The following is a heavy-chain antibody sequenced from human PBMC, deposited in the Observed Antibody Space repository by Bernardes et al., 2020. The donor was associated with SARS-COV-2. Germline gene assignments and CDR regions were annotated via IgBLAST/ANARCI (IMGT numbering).Heavy chain of an antibody. Sequence: SEPLSLTCTVSGGSISSISYYWGWILQPPGKGLEWIGSIYYSGITYYNPSLKSRVTISVDTSKNQFSLKLSSVTAADTAVYYCAGWELRSYYFDYWGQGTLVTVS. D-gene: IGHD1-26*01. V-gene: IGHV4-39*01. CDR1: GGSISSISYY. J-gene: IGHJ4*02. CDR2: IYYSGIT. CDR3: AGWELRSYYFDY.